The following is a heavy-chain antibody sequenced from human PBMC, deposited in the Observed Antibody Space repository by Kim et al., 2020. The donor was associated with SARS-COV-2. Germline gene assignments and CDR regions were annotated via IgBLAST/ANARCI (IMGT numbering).Heavy chain of an antibody. J-gene: IGHJ4*02. CDR3: AKDSRRDYLDY. Sequence: GGSLRLSCAASGFTFDDYAMHWVRQAPGKGLEWVSGISWNSGSIGYADSVKGRFTISRDNAKNSLYLQMNSLRAEDTALYYCAKDSRRDYLDYWGQGTL. CDR2: ISWNSGSI. CDR1: GFTFDDYA. V-gene: IGHV3-9*01.